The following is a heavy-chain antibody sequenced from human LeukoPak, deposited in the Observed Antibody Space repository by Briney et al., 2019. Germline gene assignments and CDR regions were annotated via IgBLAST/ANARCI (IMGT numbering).Heavy chain of an antibody. Sequence: GGSLRLSCAASGFTFYDYGMSWVPQAPGQELKWFSGINWNGGSTGYADSVKGRFTISRDNAKNSPYLQMNSLRAEDTALYYCARRDIVVVPAAIFGAFDIWGQGTMVTVSS. V-gene: IGHV3-20*04. D-gene: IGHD2-2*02. J-gene: IGHJ3*02. CDR2: INWNGGST. CDR1: GFTFYDYG. CDR3: ARRDIVVVPAAIFGAFDI.